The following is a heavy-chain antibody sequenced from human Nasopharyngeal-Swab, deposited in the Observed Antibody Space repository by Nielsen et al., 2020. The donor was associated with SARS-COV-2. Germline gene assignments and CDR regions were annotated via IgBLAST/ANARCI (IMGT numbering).Heavy chain of an antibody. CDR2: INHSGST. Sequence: SETLSLTCAVYGGSFSGYYWSWIRQPPGKGLEWIGEINHSGSTNYNPSLKSRVTISVDTSKNQFSLKLSSVTAADTAVYYCVHSSSWYGIGYFDLWGRGTLVTVSS. V-gene: IGHV4-34*01. D-gene: IGHD6-13*01. CDR3: VHSSSWYGIGYFDL. CDR1: GGSFSGYY. J-gene: IGHJ2*01.